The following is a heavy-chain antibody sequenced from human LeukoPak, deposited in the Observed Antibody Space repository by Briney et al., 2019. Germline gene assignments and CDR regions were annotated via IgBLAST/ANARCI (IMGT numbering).Heavy chain of an antibody. D-gene: IGHD6-19*01. V-gene: IGHV6-1*01. CDR3: ARSRVGRDKQQWLVLGAFDY. CDR1: GDSFSSNSAA. CDR2: TYYRSKLYN. Sequence: SQTLSLTCAISGDSFSSNSAAWNWVRQSPSRGLEWLGRTYYRSKLYNDYAVSVKSQITINPDTSKNQFSLQLNSVTPEDTAVYYCARSRVGRDKQQWLVLGAFDYWGQGTLVTVSS. J-gene: IGHJ4*02.